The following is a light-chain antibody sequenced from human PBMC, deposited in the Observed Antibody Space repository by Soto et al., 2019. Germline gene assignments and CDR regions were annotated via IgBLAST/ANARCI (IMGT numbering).Light chain of an antibody. CDR2: DVS. CDR1: SSDGGRYNY. CDR3: RSHMISNTLNV. J-gene: IGLJ1*01. V-gene: IGLV2-14*01. Sequence: QSALTQPASVSGSPGQSITLSCTGASSDGGRYNYVSWYQQHPGKAPKLLIYDVSNRPSGVSNRFYGSKSGNTASLTIPGLHAEHEADYDSRSHMISNTLNVFGTGTTLTVL.